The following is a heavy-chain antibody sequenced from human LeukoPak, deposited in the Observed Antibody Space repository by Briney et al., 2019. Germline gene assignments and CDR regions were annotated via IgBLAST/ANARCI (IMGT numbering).Heavy chain of an antibody. J-gene: IGHJ4*02. CDR2: IYYSGST. CDR1: GDSISGFY. V-gene: IGHV4-59*01. Sequence: IPSETLSLTCTVSGDSISGFYWSWIRQPPGKGLEWIGYIYYSGSTNYNPSLKSRVAISVDTSKNQFSLKLSSVTAADTAVYYCAREVVAAAGTVDYWGQGTLVTVSS. D-gene: IGHD6-13*01. CDR3: AREVVAAAGTVDY.